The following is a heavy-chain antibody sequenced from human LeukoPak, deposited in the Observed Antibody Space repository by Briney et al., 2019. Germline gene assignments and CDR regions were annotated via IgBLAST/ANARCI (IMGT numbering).Heavy chain of an antibody. V-gene: IGHV3-53*01. J-gene: IGHJ4*02. CDR2: IYSGGST. CDR3: ARRSSLYFDY. Sequence: GGSLRLSCAASGFTFSSYSMSWVRQAPGKGLEWVSVIYSGGSTYYADSVKGRFTISRDNSKNTLYLQMNSLRAEDTAVYYCARRSSLYFDYWGQGTLVTVSS. D-gene: IGHD6-13*01. CDR1: GFTFSSYS.